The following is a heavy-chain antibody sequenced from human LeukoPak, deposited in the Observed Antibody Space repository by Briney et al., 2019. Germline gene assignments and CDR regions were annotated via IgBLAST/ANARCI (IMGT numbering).Heavy chain of an antibody. D-gene: IGHD6-19*01. V-gene: IGHV1-18*01. CDR2: ISAYNGNT. CDR1: GYTLTSYG. CDR3: VRDPSNTSGWKTWFDP. Sequence: ASVKVSCKASGYTLTSYGISWVRQAPGQGLEWMGWISAYNGNTNYAQKLQGRVTMTTDTSTSTAYMELRSLRSDDTAVYYCVRDPSNTSGWKTWFDPWGQGTLVTVSS. J-gene: IGHJ5*02.